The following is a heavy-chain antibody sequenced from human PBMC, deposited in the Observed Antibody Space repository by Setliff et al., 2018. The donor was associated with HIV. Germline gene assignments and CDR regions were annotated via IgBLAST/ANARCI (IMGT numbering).Heavy chain of an antibody. D-gene: IGHD1-26*01. CDR3: ARKRVGFDGIDV. CDR1: GYTFTAYN. CDR2: INPNTGDT. Sequence: ASVKVSCKASGYTFTAYNIQWVRQAPGQGLEWVGWINPNTGDTSYAENLQGWVTLTRDTSISTAYLEVRSVDTAVYYCARKRVGFDGIDVWGQGTTVTVSS. V-gene: IGHV1-2*04. J-gene: IGHJ6*02.